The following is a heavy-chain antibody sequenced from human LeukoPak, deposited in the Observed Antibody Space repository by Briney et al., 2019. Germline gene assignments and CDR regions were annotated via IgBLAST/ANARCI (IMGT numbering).Heavy chain of an antibody. V-gene: IGHV1-18*01. CDR2: ISAYNGNT. Sequence: ASVKVSCKASGYTFTSYGISWVRQAPGQGLEWMGWISAYNGNTNYAQKLQGRVTMTTDTSTSTAYMELRSLRSDDTAVYYCARDSPVTTDYYYYYGMDVWGQGTTVTVSS. CDR3: ARDSPVTTDYYYYYGMDV. CDR1: GYTFTSYG. J-gene: IGHJ6*02. D-gene: IGHD4-17*01.